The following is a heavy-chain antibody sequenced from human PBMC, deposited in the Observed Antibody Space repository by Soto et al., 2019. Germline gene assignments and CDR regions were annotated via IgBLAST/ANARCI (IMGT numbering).Heavy chain of an antibody. Sequence: SGPTLVNPTQTLTLTCTFSGFSLSTSGVGVGWIRQPPGKALEWLALIYWDDDKRYSPSLKSRLSITKDTSKNQVVLTMTNMDPVDTSTYYCARLLGGCSSTGCSPLRFDFWGQGTLVTSPQ. CDR1: GFSLSTSGVG. J-gene: IGHJ4*02. D-gene: IGHD2-2*01. V-gene: IGHV2-5*02. CDR3: ARLLGGCSSTGCSPLRFDF. CDR2: IYWDDDK.